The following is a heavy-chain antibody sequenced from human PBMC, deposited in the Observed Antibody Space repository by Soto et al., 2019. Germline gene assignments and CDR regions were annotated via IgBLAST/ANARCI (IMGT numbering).Heavy chain of an antibody. D-gene: IGHD6-13*01. J-gene: IGHJ5*02. Sequence: ASVKVSCKASGYTCTSYDINWVRQATGQGLEWVGWMNPNSGNTGYAQKFQGRVTMTRNTSISTAYMELSSLRSEDTAVYYCERTDAAENINPNWFDPCGQANLVTVSP. CDR2: MNPNSGNT. V-gene: IGHV1-8*01. CDR1: GYTCTSYD. CDR3: ERTDAAENINPNWFDP.